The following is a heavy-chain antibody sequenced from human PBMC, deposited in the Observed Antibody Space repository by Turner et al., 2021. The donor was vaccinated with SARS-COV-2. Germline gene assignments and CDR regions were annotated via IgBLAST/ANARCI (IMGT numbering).Heavy chain of an antibody. CDR2: ILYDGSFK. V-gene: IGHV3-33*05. Sequence: QLQLVESGGGVVQPGRSLRLSCAASGFTFSSYGMHWVRQAPGKGLEWVAVILYDGSFKYYGDSVKGRFTISRDNSKNTLYLQMNSLRAEDTAVYYCARDYSSSSYLVSWFDPWGQGTLVTVSS. D-gene: IGHD6-6*01. CDR1: GFTFSSYG. J-gene: IGHJ5*02. CDR3: ARDYSSSSYLVSWFDP.